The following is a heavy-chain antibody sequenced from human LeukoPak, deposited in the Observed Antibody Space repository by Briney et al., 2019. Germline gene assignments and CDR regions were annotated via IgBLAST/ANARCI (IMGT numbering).Heavy chain of an antibody. D-gene: IGHD6-19*01. CDR1: GGSISSSNW. CDR3: ARRWVGSGWYYFDY. CDR2: IYHSGST. Sequence: SETLSLTCAVSGGSISSSNWWSWVRQPPGKGLEWIGEIYHSGSTNYNPSLKSRVTISVDKSKNQFSLKLSSVTAADTAVYYCARRWVGSGWYYFDYWGQGTLVTVSS. J-gene: IGHJ4*02. V-gene: IGHV4-4*02.